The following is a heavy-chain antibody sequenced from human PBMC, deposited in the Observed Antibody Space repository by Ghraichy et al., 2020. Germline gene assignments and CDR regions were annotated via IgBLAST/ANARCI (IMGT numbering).Heavy chain of an antibody. CDR1: GFTFSNAW. D-gene: IGHD3-9*01. Sequence: GESLNISCAASGFTFSNAWMSWVRQAPGKGLEWVGRIKSKTDGGTTDYAAPVKGRFTISRDDSKNTLYLKMNSLKTEDTAVYYCTTDRDYDILTGYYRFPLDYWGQGTLVTVSS. CDR3: TTDRDYDILTGYYRFPLDY. V-gene: IGHV3-15*01. J-gene: IGHJ4*02. CDR2: IKSKTDGGTT.